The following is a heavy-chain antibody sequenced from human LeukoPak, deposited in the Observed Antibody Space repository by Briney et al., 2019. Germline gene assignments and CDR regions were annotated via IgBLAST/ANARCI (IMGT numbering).Heavy chain of an antibody. V-gene: IGHV3-30-3*01. CDR2: ISYDGSNK. CDR3: ARAGYSYGCFDP. Sequence: GGSLRLSCAASGFTFSSYAMHWVRQAPGKGLEWVAVISYDGSNKYYADSVKGRFTISRDNSKNTLYLQMNSLRAEDTAVYYCARAGYSYGCFDPWGQGTLVTVSS. J-gene: IGHJ5*02. D-gene: IGHD5-18*01. CDR1: GFTFSSYA.